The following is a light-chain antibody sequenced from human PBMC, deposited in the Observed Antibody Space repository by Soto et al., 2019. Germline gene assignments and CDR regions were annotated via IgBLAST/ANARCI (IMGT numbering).Light chain of an antibody. J-gene: IGKJ3*01. CDR2: GAS. V-gene: IGKV3-20*01. Sequence: VLKKSPGTLSLYKGERATLSCRASQSVGSNYLAWYQQKPGQAPRVLIYGASSRATGIPDRFSGSGSGADFTLTISRLEPEDFAVYYCQQYTSSPFTFGPGTMVDI. CDR1: QSVGSNY. CDR3: QQYTSSPFT.